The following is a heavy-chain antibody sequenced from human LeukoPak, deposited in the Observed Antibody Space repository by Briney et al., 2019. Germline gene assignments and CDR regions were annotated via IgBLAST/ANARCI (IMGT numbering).Heavy chain of an antibody. D-gene: IGHD6-13*01. CDR3: ARDRDSSSWFGY. J-gene: IGHJ4*02. Sequence: PGGSLRLSCAASGFTVSRNYMSWVRQAPGKGLEWGSIIYSGGNTYYADSVEGRFTISRDNSKNTLYLQMNSLRAEDTAVYYCARDRDSSSWFGYWGQGTLVTVSS. CDR1: GFTVSRNY. CDR2: IYSGGNT. V-gene: IGHV3-66*01.